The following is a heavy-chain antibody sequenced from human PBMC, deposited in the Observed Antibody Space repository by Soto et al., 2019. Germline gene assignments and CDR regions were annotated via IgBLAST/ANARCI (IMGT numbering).Heavy chain of an antibody. Sequence: PSETMSLTCTVSGGSISRYYWSWIRQAPGKGVESIGYIYCGGRTNDNPCQKSGVTISVDTSKNHLSLKLRSVTAADTAVCYCAGYGNYYYYGMDVWGQGTTVTVSS. CDR1: GGSISRYY. CDR2: IYCGGRT. D-gene: IGHD5-18*01. CDR3: AGYGNYYYYGMDV. J-gene: IGHJ6*02. V-gene: IGHV4-59*01.